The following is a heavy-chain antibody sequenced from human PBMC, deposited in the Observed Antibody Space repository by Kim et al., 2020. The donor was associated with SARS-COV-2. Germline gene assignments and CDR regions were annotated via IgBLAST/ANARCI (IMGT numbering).Heavy chain of an antibody. CDR3: TRFLWFGELFTARAFDM. CDR1: GFPFGDFA. CDR2: TRTKAFGGTT. Sequence: GGSLRLSCTASGFPFGDFAMSWVRQAPGKGLEWVGFTRTKAFGGTTEYAASVKGRFTISRDDSKSIAYLQMDSLQTEDTAIYFCTRFLWFGELFTARAFDMWGQGTLVTVSS. V-gene: IGHV3-49*04. D-gene: IGHD3-10*01. J-gene: IGHJ3*02.